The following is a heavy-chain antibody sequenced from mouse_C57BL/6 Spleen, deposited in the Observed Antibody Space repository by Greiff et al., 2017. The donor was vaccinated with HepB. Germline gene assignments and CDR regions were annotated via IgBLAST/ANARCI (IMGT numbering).Heavy chain of an antibody. V-gene: IGHV1-50*01. CDR1: GYTFTSYW. J-gene: IGHJ1*03. D-gene: IGHD3-3*01. Sequence: QVQLQQPGAELVKPGASVKLSCKASGYTFTSYWMQWVKQRPGQGLEWIGEIDPSDSYTNYNQKFKGKATLTVDTSSSTAYMQLSSLTSEDSAVYYCARAEGDVDWYFDVWGTGTTVTVSS. CDR3: ARAEGDVDWYFDV. CDR2: IDPSDSYT.